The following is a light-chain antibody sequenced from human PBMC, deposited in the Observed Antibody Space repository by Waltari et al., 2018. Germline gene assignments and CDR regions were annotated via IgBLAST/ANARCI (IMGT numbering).Light chain of an antibody. V-gene: IGKV1-6*01. CDR1: QGIRND. CDR2: AAS. Sequence: AIQMTQSPSSLSASVGDRVSITCRASQGIRNDLGWYQQKPGKAPKRLIYAASSLQSGLPSGFSDSRSGTDFTLTISSLQPEDFATYDCLQDYNYPLTVGRGTKVEIK. CDR3: LQDYNYPLT. J-gene: IGKJ4*01.